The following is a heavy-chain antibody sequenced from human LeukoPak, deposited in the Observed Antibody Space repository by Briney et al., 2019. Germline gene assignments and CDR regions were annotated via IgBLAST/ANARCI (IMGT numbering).Heavy chain of an antibody. V-gene: IGHV3-74*01. CDR1: GFTFSRYW. CDR3: TRGQSSGYSSGDY. Sequence: GRSLRLSCAASGFTFSRYWMHWVRQAPGKGLVWVSRIESDGTTTTYADSVKGRFTISRDNAKNTLCLQMNSLRAEDTAVYYCTRGQSSGYSSGDYWGQGALVTVSS. J-gene: IGHJ4*02. CDR2: IESDGTTT. D-gene: IGHD3-22*01.